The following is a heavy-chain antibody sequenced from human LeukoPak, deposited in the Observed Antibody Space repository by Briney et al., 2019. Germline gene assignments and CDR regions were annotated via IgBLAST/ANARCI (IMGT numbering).Heavy chain of an antibody. CDR1: GYTFTSYD. CDR2: MNPNSGNT. J-gene: IGHJ3*02. CDR3: ARALAVAGTDAFDI. Sequence: ASVKVSLKASGYTFTSYDINCVRRATRQGPGWGGWMNPNSGNTGYAQKFQGRVTMTRNTSISTAYMELSSLRSEDTAVYYCARALAVAGTDAFDIWGQGTMVTVSS. V-gene: IGHV1-8*02. D-gene: IGHD6-19*01.